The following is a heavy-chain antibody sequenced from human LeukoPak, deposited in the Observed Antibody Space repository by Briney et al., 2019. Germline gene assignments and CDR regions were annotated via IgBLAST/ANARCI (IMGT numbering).Heavy chain of an antibody. V-gene: IGHV3-7*01. CDR1: GFIFSNCW. J-gene: IGHJ1*01. CDR2: IKTDASEK. D-gene: IGHD4-11*01. CDR3: VTYSTRNAREFQS. Sequence: GGSLRLSCETSGFIFSNCWMTWVRQAPGKGLEWVANIKTDASEKYYADSVKGRFTISRDNAKMSLYLQMNSLRVEDTAVYYCVTYSTRNAREFQSWGQGTLVTVSS.